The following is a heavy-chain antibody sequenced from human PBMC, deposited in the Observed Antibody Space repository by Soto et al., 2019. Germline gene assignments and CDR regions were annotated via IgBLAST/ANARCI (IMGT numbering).Heavy chain of an antibody. CDR2: IYPGDSDT. J-gene: IGHJ6*03. V-gene: IGHV5-51*01. CDR3: ARSTPESFWCGYYPKNYYYYYMDV. D-gene: IGHD3-3*01. Sequence: ESLKISCKGSGYSFTSYWIGWVRQMPGKGLEWMGIIYPGDSDTRYSPSFQGQVTISADKSISTAYLQWSSLKASDTAMYYCARSTPESFWCGYYPKNYYYYYMDVWDKGTTVTVSS. CDR1: GYSFTSYW.